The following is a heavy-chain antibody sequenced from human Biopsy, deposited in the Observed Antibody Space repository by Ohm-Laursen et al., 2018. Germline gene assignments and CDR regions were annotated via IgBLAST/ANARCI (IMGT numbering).Heavy chain of an antibody. V-gene: IGHV1-8*01. Sequence: ESLRISCKASGYTFTSYDITWVRQASGQGPEWIGWLNPVSGNSNFGQKFRGRVTVTSDTSISTAYMELSGLTSDDTATYYCGRAVRNQLLTDPWGQGTLVTVTS. CDR2: LNPVSGNS. CDR3: GRAVRNQLLTDP. D-gene: IGHD1-7*01. J-gene: IGHJ5*02. CDR1: GYTFTSYD.